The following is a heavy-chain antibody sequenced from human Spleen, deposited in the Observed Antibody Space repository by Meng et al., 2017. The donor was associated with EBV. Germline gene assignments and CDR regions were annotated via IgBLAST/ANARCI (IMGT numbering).Heavy chain of an antibody. V-gene: IGHV1-3*01. CDR1: GYNFTRHS. CDR3: ARDLPAPPCVYYFDH. CDR2: IDAGSGAT. D-gene: IGHD3-10*01. Sequence: QGPVVQAGAEAKKPGASENVSCKASGYNFTRHSIHWVRQAPGQRLEWTGWIDAGSGATKYSQTFQGRVTITRDTYAATGYMQLGSLTSEDTAVYFCARDLPAPPCVYYFDHWGQGTLVTVSS. J-gene: IGHJ4*02.